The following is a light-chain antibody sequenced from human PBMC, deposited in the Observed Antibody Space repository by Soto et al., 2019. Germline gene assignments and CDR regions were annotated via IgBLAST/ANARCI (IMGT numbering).Light chain of an antibody. CDR3: QQRTNWRIT. CDR1: QSVIRN. V-gene: IGKV3-11*01. Sequence: EIVMTQSPVTLSVSPGETATLSCRASQSVIRNLAWFQQKPGQSPRLLIYDTSNRATGIPARFSGSGSGTDFTLTIGSLEPEDFAVYYCQQRTNWRITFGQGTRLEIK. J-gene: IGKJ5*01. CDR2: DTS.